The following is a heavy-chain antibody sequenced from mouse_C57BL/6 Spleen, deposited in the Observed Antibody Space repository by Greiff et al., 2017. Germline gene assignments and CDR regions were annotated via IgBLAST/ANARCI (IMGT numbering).Heavy chain of an antibody. J-gene: IGHJ1*03. CDR2: INPNNGGT. V-gene: IGHV1-18*01. CDR3: ARNYYGSPWYFDV. CDR1: GYTFTDYN. Sequence: VQLQQSGPELVKPGASVKIPCKASGYTFTDYNMDWVKQSHGKSLEWIGDINPNNGGTIYNQKFKGKATLTVDKSSSTAYMELRSVTSEDTAVYYCARNYYGSPWYFDVWGTGTTVTVSS. D-gene: IGHD1-1*01.